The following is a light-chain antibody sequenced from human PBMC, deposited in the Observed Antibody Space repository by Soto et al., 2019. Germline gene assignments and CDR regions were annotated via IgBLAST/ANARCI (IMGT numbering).Light chain of an antibody. Sequence: QLVLTQSPSAPASLGASVKLTCTLSSGHSSYAIAWHQQQPEKGPRYLMKLNSAGSHSKGDGIPDRFSGSSSGAERYLNISSLQSEDEDDYYCQTWGTGIRVFGGGTKVTVL. CDR1: SGHSSYA. V-gene: IGLV4-69*01. CDR2: LNSAGSH. CDR3: QTWGTGIRV. J-gene: IGLJ3*02.